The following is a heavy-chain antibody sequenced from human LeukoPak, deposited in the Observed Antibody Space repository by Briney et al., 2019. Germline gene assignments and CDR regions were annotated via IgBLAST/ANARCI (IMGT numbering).Heavy chain of an antibody. D-gene: IGHD1-1*01. CDR1: GGSFSGYY. CDR3: ARRTTWGGYYFDY. CDR2: INHSGST. V-gene: IGHV4-34*01. J-gene: IGHJ4*02. Sequence: ASETLSLTCAVYGGSFSGYYWSWIRQPPGKGLEWIGEINHSGSTNYNPSLKSRVTISVDTSKNQFSLKLSSVTAADTAVYYCARRTTWGGYYFDYWGQGTLVTVSS.